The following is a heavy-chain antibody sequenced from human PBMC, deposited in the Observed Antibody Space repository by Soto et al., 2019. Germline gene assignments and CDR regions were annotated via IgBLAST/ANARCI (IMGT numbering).Heavy chain of an antibody. CDR3: ARDRSRYSSSWYDPY. V-gene: IGHV3-7*03. CDR2: IKQDGSEK. D-gene: IGHD6-13*01. J-gene: IGHJ4*02. CDR1: GFTVISNY. Sequence: GGSLRLSCAAFGFTVISNYMSWVGQAPGKGLERVANIKQDGSEKYYVDSVKGRFTISRDNAKNSLYLQMNSLRAEDTAVYYCARDRSRYSSSWYDPYWGQGTLVTVSS.